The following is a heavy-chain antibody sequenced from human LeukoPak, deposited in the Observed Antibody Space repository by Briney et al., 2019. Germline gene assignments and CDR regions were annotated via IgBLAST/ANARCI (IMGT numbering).Heavy chain of an antibody. V-gene: IGHV3-74*01. CDR3: AREWAG. Sequence: PGGSLRLSCAASGFTFNAYAMSWVRQAPGKGLVWVSRIDSDGSSTSYADSVKGRFIISRDNAKNTLYLQMNSLRAEDTAVYYCAREWAGWGQGSLVTVSS. D-gene: IGHD1-26*01. J-gene: IGHJ4*02. CDR2: IDSDGSST. CDR1: GFTFNAYA.